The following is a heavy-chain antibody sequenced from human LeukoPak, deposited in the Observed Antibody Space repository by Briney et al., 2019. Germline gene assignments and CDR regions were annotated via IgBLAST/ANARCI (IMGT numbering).Heavy chain of an antibody. V-gene: IGHV4-59*01. D-gene: IGHD5-24*01. CDR3: ARDGDGYTPNFDY. Sequence: PSETLSLTCTVSGGSISSYYWSWIRQPPGKGLEWIGYIYYSGSTNYNPSLKSRVTISVDTSENQFSLKLSSVTVADTAVYYCARDGDGYTPNFDYWGQGTLVTVSS. CDR1: GGSISSYY. J-gene: IGHJ4*02. CDR2: IYYSGST.